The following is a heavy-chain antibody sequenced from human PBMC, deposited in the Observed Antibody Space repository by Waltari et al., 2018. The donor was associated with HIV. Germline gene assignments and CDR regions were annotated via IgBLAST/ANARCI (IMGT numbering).Heavy chain of an antibody. J-gene: IGHJ6*02. V-gene: IGHV1-24*01. CDR3: ATDFSGMVRAYSYYSLDV. CDR2: FDPEDDET. D-gene: IGHD3-10*01. CDR1: GYTIPELS. Sequence: QVPLVQSGAEGKKPGASVKVSCKVSGYTIPELSIHGVGQAPGKGLEWMGNFDPEDDETIYAQKFQGRITMTEDTSSDTAYMELSSLTSGDTAVYYCATDFSGMVRAYSYYSLDVWGQGTTVTVSS.